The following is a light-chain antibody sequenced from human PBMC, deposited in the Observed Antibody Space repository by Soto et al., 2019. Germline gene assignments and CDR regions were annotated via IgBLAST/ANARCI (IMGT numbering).Light chain of an antibody. CDR2: GTS. CDR3: QQFGTSPYT. V-gene: IGKV3-20*01. Sequence: EIVLTQSPGTLSLSPGERATLSCRASQSFGSSYLAWYQQKPGQAPRLLIYGTSSRATGIPDRFSGGGSGTDFTLTISRLEPEDFAVYYCQQFGTSPYTFGQGTKLDI. CDR1: QSFGSSY. J-gene: IGKJ2*01.